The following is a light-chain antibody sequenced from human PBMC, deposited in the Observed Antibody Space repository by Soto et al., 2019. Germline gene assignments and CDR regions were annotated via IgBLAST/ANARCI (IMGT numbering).Light chain of an antibody. CDR3: EQSYSTPRT. Sequence: DIQMTQSPSSLSASVGDRVTITCRASQSIRSYLNWYQQKPWKAPKLLIYAASSLQSGVPSRFSGSGSGTDFTLTISSLQPEDFATDYCEQSYSTPRTFGHGTKLEIK. CDR1: QSIRSY. CDR2: AAS. V-gene: IGKV1-39*01. J-gene: IGKJ2*01.